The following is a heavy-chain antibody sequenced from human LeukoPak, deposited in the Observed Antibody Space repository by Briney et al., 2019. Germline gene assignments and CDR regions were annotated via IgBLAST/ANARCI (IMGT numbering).Heavy chain of an antibody. J-gene: IGHJ4*02. D-gene: IGHD3-16*02. CDR1: GFTFSSYE. CDR2: ISSSGSTI. CDR3: ARDRANLRGVWGSYRTEPFDY. Sequence: QPGGSLRLSCAASGFTFSSYEMNWVRQAPGKGLEWVSYISSSGSTIYYADSVKGRFTISGDNAKNSLYLHMNSLRAEDTALYYCARDRANLRGVWGSYRTEPFDYWGQGTLVTVSS. V-gene: IGHV3-48*03.